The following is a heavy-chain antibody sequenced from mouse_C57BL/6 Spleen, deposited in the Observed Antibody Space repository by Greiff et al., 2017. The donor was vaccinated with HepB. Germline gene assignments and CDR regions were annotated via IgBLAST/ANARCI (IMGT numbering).Heavy chain of an antibody. CDR2: IDPSDSYT. CDR1: GYTFTSYW. Sequence: VQLQQPGAELVRPGTSAKLSCKASGYTFTSYWMHWVKQRPGQGLEWIGVIDPSDSYTNYNQKFKGKATLTVDTSSSTAYMQLSSLTSEDSAVYYCARVEPLMDYWGQGTSVTVSS. D-gene: IGHD6-1*01. CDR3: ARVEPLMDY. J-gene: IGHJ4*01. V-gene: IGHV1-59*01.